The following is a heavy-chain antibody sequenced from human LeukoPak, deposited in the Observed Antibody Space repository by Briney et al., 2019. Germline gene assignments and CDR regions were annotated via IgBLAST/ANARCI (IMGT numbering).Heavy chain of an antibody. CDR2: IYSGGDT. Sequence: GGSLRLSWAASGFTISNNYMNWVRQAPGEWLEWVSLIYSGGDTYYADSVKGRFTISRDHSKNTLYLQMNSLRVEDTAVYYCGRDPPAVRTNTYAWGQGTLVTVSS. CDR3: GRDPPAVRTNTYA. V-gene: IGHV3-66*01. J-gene: IGHJ5*02. CDR1: GFTISNNY. D-gene: IGHD1-7*01.